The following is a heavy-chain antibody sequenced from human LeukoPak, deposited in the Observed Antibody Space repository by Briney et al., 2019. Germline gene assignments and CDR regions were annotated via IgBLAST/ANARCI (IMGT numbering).Heavy chain of an antibody. V-gene: IGHV4-59*01. D-gene: IGHD3-22*01. Sequence: SETLSLTCTVSGGSISSYYWSWIRQPPGKGLEWIGYIYYSGSTNYNPSLKSRVTISVDTSKNQFSLKLSSVTAADTAVYCCARMPDYYDSSGYHGFFDYWGQGTLVTVSS. CDR3: ARMPDYYDSSGYHGFFDY. J-gene: IGHJ4*02. CDR2: IYYSGST. CDR1: GGSISSYY.